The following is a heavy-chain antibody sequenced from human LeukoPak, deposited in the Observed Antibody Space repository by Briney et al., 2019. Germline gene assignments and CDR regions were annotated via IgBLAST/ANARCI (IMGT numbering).Heavy chain of an antibody. D-gene: IGHD3-10*01. J-gene: IGHJ2*01. CDR3: ARYRYYYGSGSYSTDWYFDL. Sequence: KPSETLSLTCTVSGGSISSYYWSWIRQPPGKGLGWIGYIYYSGSTNYNPSLKSRVTISVDTSKNQFSLKLSSVTAADTAVYYCARYRYYYGSGSYSTDWYFDLWGRGTLVTVSS. CDR1: GGSISSYY. V-gene: IGHV4-59*01. CDR2: IYYSGST.